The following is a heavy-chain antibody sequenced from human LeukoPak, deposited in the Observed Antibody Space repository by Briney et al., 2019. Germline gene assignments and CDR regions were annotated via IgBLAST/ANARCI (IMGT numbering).Heavy chain of an antibody. D-gene: IGHD3-3*01. CDR1: GFTFSSYS. V-gene: IGHV3-48*02. J-gene: IGHJ5*02. Sequence: GGSLRLSCAASGFTFSSYSMNWVRQAPGKGLEWVSYISSSSSTIYYADSVKGRFTISRDNAKNSLYLQVNSLRDEDTAVYYCAIENPNVLRFLEWLLPFDPWGQGTLVTVSS. CDR2: ISSSSSTI. CDR3: AIENPNVLRFLEWLLPFDP.